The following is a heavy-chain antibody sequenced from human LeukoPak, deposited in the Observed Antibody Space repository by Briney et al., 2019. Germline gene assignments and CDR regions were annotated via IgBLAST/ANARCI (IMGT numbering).Heavy chain of an antibody. J-gene: IGHJ4*02. CDR1: GYTLTTHD. CDR2: MSPNSGDT. Sequence: ASVKVSCKASGYTLTTHDINWVRQATGQGLEWLGWMSPNSGDTGYAQKFQGRVTMTSDSSVSTAYMELSSLRSEDTAIYYCVRTPPNWGFDYWGQGTLVTVSS. CDR3: VRTPPNWGFDY. D-gene: IGHD7-27*01. V-gene: IGHV1-8*01.